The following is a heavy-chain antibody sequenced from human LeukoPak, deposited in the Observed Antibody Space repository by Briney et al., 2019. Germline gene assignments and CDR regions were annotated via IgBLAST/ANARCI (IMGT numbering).Heavy chain of an antibody. CDR3: VTYYFDSSGPKKNY. J-gene: IGHJ4*02. Sequence: SQTLSLTCAVYVGSLSGYHWRWIRQPRRKGQEWIGEINHSGSTNYNPSLKSRVTISVDTSKKQFSLKLSSVTAADTAVYYCVTYYFDSSGPKKNYWGQGTLVTVSS. CDR1: VGSLSGYH. CDR2: INHSGST. D-gene: IGHD3-22*01. V-gene: IGHV4-34*01.